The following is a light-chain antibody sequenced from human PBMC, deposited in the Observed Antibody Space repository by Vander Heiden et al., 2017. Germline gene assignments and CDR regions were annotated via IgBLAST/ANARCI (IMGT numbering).Light chain of an antibody. J-gene: IGKJ1*01. Sequence: DIQMTQSPSTLSASVGDRVTIACRASQSINSWLAWYQQIPGKAPKLLIYDASSLHNGVPSRFSGGESGTEFTLTISSLQPDDFGTYYCQQYNDYPWTFGQGTKVEI. CDR3: QQYNDYPWT. CDR1: QSINSW. CDR2: DAS. V-gene: IGKV1-5*01.